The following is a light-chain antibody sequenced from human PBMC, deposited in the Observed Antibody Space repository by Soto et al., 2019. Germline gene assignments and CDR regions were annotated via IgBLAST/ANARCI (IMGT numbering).Light chain of an antibody. J-gene: IGKJ1*01. CDR3: QQYNSYPWM. CDR1: QSISSW. CDR2: KAS. Sequence: DIQMTQSPSTLSASVGDRVTITCRASQSISSWLAWYQQKPGKAPKLLIYKASNLESGVPSRFSGSGSGTEFTLTISSLQPDDFATYYCQQYNSYPWMFGQGTKVEIK. V-gene: IGKV1-5*03.